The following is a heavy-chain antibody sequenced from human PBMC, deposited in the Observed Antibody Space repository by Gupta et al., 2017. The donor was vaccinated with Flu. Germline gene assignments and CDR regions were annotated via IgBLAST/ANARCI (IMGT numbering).Heavy chain of an antibody. D-gene: IGHD6-13*01. CDR2: IGTHDNS. Sequence: GKGLEWVSSIGTHDNSWYPGSVKGRFTISRDNAKNSVYLHMNSLTAGDTAVYYCARDRGEAAGFRANWYFDLWGRGTLVTVSS. J-gene: IGHJ2*01. V-gene: IGHV3-13*01. CDR3: ARDRGEAAGFRANWYFDL.